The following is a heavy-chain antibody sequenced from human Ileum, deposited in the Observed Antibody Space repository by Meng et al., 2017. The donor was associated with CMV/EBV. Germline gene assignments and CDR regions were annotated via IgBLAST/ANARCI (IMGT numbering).Heavy chain of an antibody. J-gene: IGHJ4*02. CDR3: VKEDWYFDF. CDR1: GYTFTAKH. Sequence: QLQLTEDGTEGKKPGASVTVSCKTSGYTFTAKHLHWVRQAPGQGLEWMGWIYPQNGGTYFAQKFQGRVTMTSDTSITTAYMELSSLTSDDTAIYYCVKEDWYFDFWGQGTLVTVSS. D-gene: IGHD3-9*01. V-gene: IGHV1-2*02. CDR2: IYPQNGGT.